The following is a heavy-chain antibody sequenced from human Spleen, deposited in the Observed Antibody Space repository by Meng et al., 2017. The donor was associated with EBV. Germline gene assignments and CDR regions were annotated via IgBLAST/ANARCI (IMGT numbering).Heavy chain of an antibody. V-gene: IGHV3-74*02. Sequence: GGGLVKPGGSLRRVCTASGFTFSSYWMHWVRQAPGKGLVWVSRVSSVGSTTNYADSVKGRFTISRDNAKNTLYLQMNSLRAEDTAVYYWLRGGYGDLDDNWGQGTLVTVSS. CDR2: VSSVGSTT. CDR1: GFTFSSYW. J-gene: IGHJ4*02. D-gene: IGHD4-17*01. CDR3: LRGGYGDLDDN.